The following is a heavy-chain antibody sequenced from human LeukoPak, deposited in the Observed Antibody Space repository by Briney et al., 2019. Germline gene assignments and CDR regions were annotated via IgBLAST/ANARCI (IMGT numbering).Heavy chain of an antibody. CDR2: IYQSGSP. D-gene: IGHD3-9*01. V-gene: IGHV4-30-2*01. Sequence: SQTLSLTCAVSGGSISSGGYSWTWIRQPPGKGLEWIGDIYQSGSPYYNPSLKSRVTISLDRSKNQFSLKLSSVTAADTAVYYCARHVWLQPFDYSGQGTLVTVSS. CDR3: ARHVWLQPFDY. J-gene: IGHJ4*02. CDR1: GGSISSGGYS.